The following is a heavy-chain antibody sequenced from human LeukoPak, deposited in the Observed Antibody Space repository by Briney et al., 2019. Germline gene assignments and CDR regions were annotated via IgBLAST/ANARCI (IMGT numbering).Heavy chain of an antibody. CDR3: ARVPFLEWLLRGLDYYYGMDV. CDR1: GYTFTSCD. Sequence: ASVKVSCKASGYTFTSCDIHWVRQATGQGLEWMGWMNPNSGNTGYAQKFQGRVTMTRNTSISTAYMELSSLRSEDTAVYYCARVPFLEWLLRGLDYYYGMDVWGQGTTVTVSS. V-gene: IGHV1-8*01. J-gene: IGHJ6*02. D-gene: IGHD3-3*01. CDR2: MNPNSGNT.